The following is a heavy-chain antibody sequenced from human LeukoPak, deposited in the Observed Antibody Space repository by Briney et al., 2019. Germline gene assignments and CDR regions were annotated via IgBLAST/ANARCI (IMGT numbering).Heavy chain of an antibody. D-gene: IGHD6-13*01. J-gene: IGHJ4*02. CDR3: ARDSVAAALDY. CDR2: ISSSSSYI. Sequence: GGSLRLSCAASGFTFSSYSMNWVRQAPGKGLEWVSSISSSSSYIYYADSVKGRLTISRDNAKNSLYLQMNSLRAENTAVYYCARDSVAAALDYWGQGTLVTVSS. CDR1: GFTFSSYS. V-gene: IGHV3-21*01.